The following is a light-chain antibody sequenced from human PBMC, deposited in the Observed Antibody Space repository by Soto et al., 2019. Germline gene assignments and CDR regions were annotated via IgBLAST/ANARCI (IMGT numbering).Light chain of an antibody. Sequence: EIVLPQSPGTVSLTRGEXATLSCRASQSVSSSYLAWYQQKPGQAPRLLIYGASSRATGIPDRFSGSGSGTDFTLTISRLGPEDFAVYYCQQYGSSGTFGQGTKV. J-gene: IGKJ1*01. V-gene: IGKV3-20*01. CDR1: QSVSSSY. CDR3: QQYGSSGT. CDR2: GAS.